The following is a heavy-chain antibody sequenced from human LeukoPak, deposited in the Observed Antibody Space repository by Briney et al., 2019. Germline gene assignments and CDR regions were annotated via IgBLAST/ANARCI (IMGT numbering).Heavy chain of an antibody. J-gene: IGHJ4*02. CDR2: INAYNGNT. D-gene: IGHD1/OR15-1a*01. CDR3: ARPQTKVRTFDYCDY. CDR1: GYTFTSYG. V-gene: IGHV1-18*01. Sequence: ASVKVSCTASGYTFTSYGISWVRQAPGQGLEWVGWINAYNGNTNYAQKLQGRVTMTTDTSTSTAYMELRSLRSDDTAVYYCARPQTKVRTFDYCDYWGQGTLVTVSS.